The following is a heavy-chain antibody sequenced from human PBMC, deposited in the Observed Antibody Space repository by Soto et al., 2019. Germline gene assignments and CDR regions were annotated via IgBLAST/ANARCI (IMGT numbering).Heavy chain of an antibody. Sequence: QLQLQESGPGLVKPSETLSLTCTVSGGSISSSSYYWGWLRQPPGKGLEWIGSIYYSGSTYYNPSLKSRVTISVDTSKTQLSLKLSSGTAADTAVYYCARRDCSGGSCYSGGPDHDRGGYFDLWGRGTLVTVSS. CDR2: IYYSGST. V-gene: IGHV4-39*01. J-gene: IGHJ2*01. CDR1: GGSISSSSYY. CDR3: ARRDCSGGSCYSGGPDHDRGGYFDL. D-gene: IGHD2-15*01.